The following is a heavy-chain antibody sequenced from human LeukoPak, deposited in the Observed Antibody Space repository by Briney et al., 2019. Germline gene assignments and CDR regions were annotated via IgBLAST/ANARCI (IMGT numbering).Heavy chain of an antibody. J-gene: IGHJ5*02. CDR1: GGSITITGYY. D-gene: IGHD6-13*01. V-gene: IGHV4-39*01. CDR3: ARRGAGQQLPNHYWFDP. Sequence: PSETLSLTCTVSGGSITITGYYWGWIRQPPGKGLEWIGNVYYSGSTYYNPSLKSRVTISVDTSKDQFSLKLNSVTAADTAVYFCARRGAGQQLPNHYWFDPWGQGTLVTVSS. CDR2: VYYSGST.